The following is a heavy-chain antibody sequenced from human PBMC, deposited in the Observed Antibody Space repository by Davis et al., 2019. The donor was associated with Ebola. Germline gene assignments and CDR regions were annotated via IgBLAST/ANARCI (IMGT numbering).Heavy chain of an antibody. D-gene: IGHD3-16*01. V-gene: IGHV4-61*08. CDR2: MYYSGST. Sequence: SETLSLTCTVSGGSVSRGDYFWSWIRQSPGKGLEWIGYMYYSGSTNYNPSLKSRVTISAESSKNQFSLNLTSVTAADTAVYYCARSLYPGYDGGLWWFAPWGQGTLVTVSS. CDR1: GGSVSRGDYF. CDR3: ARSLYPGYDGGLWWFAP. J-gene: IGHJ5*02.